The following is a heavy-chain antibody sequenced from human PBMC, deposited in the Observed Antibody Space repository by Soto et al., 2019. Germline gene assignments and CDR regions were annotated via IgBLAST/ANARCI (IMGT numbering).Heavy chain of an antibody. D-gene: IGHD2-8*01. CDR3: AGENAVSGDWFDT. V-gene: IGHV4-59*01. J-gene: IGHJ5*02. Sequence: QVQLQESGPGLVKPSETLSLTCTVSGGSISRYYWSWIRQPPGKGLEWIGYIYYSGSTNYNPSLQSRVTISVVTAKNQFSLQLRSVTAADTAVYYCAGENAVSGDWFDTWGQGTLVTVSS. CDR1: GGSISRYY. CDR2: IYYSGST.